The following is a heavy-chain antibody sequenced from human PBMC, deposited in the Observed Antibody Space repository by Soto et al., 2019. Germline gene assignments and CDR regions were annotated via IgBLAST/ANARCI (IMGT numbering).Heavy chain of an antibody. V-gene: IGHV5-51*01. CDR1: GYSFTSYW. J-gene: IGHJ6*02. CDR3: ARHMADSYYGMDV. CDR2: IYPGDSDT. D-gene: IGHD3-10*01. Sequence: ESLKISCRGSGYSFTSYWIGWVRQMPGKGLEWMGIIYPGDSDTRYSPSFQGQVTISADKSISTAYLQWSSLKASDTAMYYCARHMADSYYGMDVWGQGTTVTVSS.